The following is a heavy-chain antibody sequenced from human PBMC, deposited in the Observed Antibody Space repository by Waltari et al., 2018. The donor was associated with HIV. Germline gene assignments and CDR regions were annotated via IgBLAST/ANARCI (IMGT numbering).Heavy chain of an antibody. D-gene: IGHD3-10*01. J-gene: IGHJ5*02. V-gene: IGHV4-31*01. Sequence: QVQLQQSGPGLVKPSQTLSPTCIVSGDPFSATLSHWSWIGQRPGEGLEWFENIYDTGHTNYRPSFKSQISLTMDTSKNHFSLNLTSVTSADTATGHCARDRHLIPGVITCFDPWGQGTLVTVSS. CDR3: ARDRHLIPGVITCFDP. CDR2: IYDTGHT. CDR1: GDPFSATLSH.